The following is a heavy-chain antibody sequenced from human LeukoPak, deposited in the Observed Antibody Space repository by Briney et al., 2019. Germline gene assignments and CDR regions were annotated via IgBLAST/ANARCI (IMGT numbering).Heavy chain of an antibody. D-gene: IGHD1-1*01. V-gene: IGHV1-69*04. CDR3: ARVGDWNDGFYFDY. CDR2: IIPILGIA. J-gene: IGHJ4*02. CDR1: GGTFISYP. Sequence: AVKVSCKASGGTFISYPISWVRQAPGQGLQWMGRIIPILGIANYAQKFQGRATITADTSTSTAYMELSSLRSEDTAVYYCARVGDWNDGFYFDYWGQGTLVTVSS.